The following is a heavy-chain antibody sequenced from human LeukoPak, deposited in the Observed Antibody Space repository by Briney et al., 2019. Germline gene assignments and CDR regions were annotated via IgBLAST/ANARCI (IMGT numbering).Heavy chain of an antibody. CDR1: GGSISSSSYY. J-gene: IGHJ4*02. Sequence: SETLSLTCTVSGGSISSSSYYWGWIRQPPGKGLEWIGSIYYSGSTYYNPSLKSRVTISVDTSKNQFSLKLSSVTAADTAVYYCARGKADTAMVTYGYWGQGTLVTVSS. D-gene: IGHD5-18*01. V-gene: IGHV4-39*01. CDR2: IYYSGST. CDR3: ARGKADTAMVTYGY.